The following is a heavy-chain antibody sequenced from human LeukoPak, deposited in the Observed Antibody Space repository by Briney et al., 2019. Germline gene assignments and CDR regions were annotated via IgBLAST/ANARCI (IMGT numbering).Heavy chain of an antibody. V-gene: IGHV3-23*01. CDR2: ISGRGGST. D-gene: IGHD6-19*01. Sequence: GGSLRLSCAASGFSFGSYAMSWVRQAPGKGLEWVSAISGRGGSTYYADSVKGRFTISGDNSKNTLYLQMNSLRAEDTAEYYCAKDRGSGWPQFDYWGQGTLVTVSS. CDR3: AKDRGSGWPQFDY. J-gene: IGHJ4*02. CDR1: GFSFGSYA.